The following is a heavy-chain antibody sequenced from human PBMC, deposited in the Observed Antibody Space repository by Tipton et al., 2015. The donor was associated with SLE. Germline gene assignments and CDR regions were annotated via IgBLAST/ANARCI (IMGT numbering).Heavy chain of an antibody. Sequence: TLSLTCSVSGGSISVYYWSWIRQPPGKGLEWIGYIYYSGSTNYNPSLKSRVTISVDTSKNQFPLKLSSVTAADTAVYYCATKTGGWYFDLWGRGTLVTVSS. J-gene: IGHJ2*01. CDR2: IYYSGST. V-gene: IGHV4-59*08. CDR1: GGSISVYY. CDR3: ATKTGGWYFDL. D-gene: IGHD7-27*01.